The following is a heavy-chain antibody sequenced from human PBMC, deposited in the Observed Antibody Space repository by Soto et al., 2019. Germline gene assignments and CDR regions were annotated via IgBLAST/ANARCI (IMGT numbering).Heavy chain of an antibody. J-gene: IGHJ5*02. D-gene: IGHD5-12*01. CDR1: GFTFSDSW. CDR3: ARDRIVATISWFDP. V-gene: IGHV3-7*01. Sequence: EVQLVESGGGLVQPGGSLRLSCAASGFTFSDSWMDWVRQAPGKGPEWVANIKQDGSEKNYVDSVKGRFTISRDNAKNSLYLQMNSLRAEDTAVYYCARDRIVATISWFDPWGQGTLVTVSS. CDR2: IKQDGSEK.